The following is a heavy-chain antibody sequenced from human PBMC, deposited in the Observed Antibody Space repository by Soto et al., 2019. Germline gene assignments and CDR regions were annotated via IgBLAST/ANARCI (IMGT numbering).Heavy chain of an antibody. CDR2: IIPSVGTA. J-gene: IGHJ4*02. CDR1: GYTFTSYY. V-gene: IGHV1-46*01. Sequence: GASVKVSCKASGYTFTSYYMHWVRQAPGQGLEWMGRIIPSVGTASYAQKFQGRVTMTTDESTSTAYMELSSLRSEDTAVYYCARYPWDYWGQGTLVTFSS. CDR3: ARYPWDY. D-gene: IGHD2-2*01.